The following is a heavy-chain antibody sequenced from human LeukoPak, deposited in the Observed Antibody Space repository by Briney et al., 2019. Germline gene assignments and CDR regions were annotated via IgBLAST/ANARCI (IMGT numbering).Heavy chain of an antibody. CDR3: ARDKYYYGSGSYFYYYYYYMDV. V-gene: IGHV1-2*02. CDR1: GYTFTGCY. J-gene: IGHJ6*03. D-gene: IGHD3-10*01. Sequence: ASVKVSCKASGYTFTGCYMHWVRQAPGQGLEWMGWINPNSGGTNYAQKFQGRVTMTRDTSISTAYMELSRLRSDDTAVYYCARDKYYYGSGSYFYYYYYYMDVWGKGTTVTVSS. CDR2: INPNSGGT.